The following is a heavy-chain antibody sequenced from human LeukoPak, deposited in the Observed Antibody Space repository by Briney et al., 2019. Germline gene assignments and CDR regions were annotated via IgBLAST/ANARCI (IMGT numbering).Heavy chain of an antibody. V-gene: IGHV1-69*01. CDR1: GVTLTNYA. CDR3: ARPKDIVVVVAADGHAFDI. CDR2: IIPIHGTT. J-gene: IGHJ3*02. D-gene: IGHD2-15*01. Sequence: SVKVSCKASGVTLTNYAMNWVRQAPGQGLEWMGAIIPIHGTTNSAQKFQGRVTITADESTSTAYMELSSLRSEDTAVYYCARPKDIVVVVAADGHAFDIWGQGTMVTVSS.